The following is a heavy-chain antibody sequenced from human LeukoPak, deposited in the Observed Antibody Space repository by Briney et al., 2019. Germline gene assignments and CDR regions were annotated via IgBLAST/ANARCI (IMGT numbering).Heavy chain of an antibody. CDR1: GFTFSSYA. V-gene: IGHV3-30*02. Sequence: GGSLRLSRAASGFTFSSYAMNWVRQAPGKGLEWVAFIRYDGGNKYYADSVKGRFTISRGNSKNTLYLQINTLRAEDTAVYYCAKGEADLDYWGQGTLVTVSS. CDR2: IRYDGGNK. J-gene: IGHJ4*02. D-gene: IGHD1-26*01. CDR3: AKGEADLDY.